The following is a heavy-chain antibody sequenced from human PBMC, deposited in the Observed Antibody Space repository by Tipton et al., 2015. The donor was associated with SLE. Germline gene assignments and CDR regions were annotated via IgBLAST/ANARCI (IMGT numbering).Heavy chain of an antibody. CDR2: VYHSGST. CDR1: GGSISSGDYY. V-gene: IGHV4-30-2*01. CDR3: ARDHPIMTTVTS. J-gene: IGHJ4*02. Sequence: TLSLTCTVSGGSISSGDYYWSWIRQPPGKGLEWIGYVYHSGSTNYNPSLKSRVTISVDRSKNQFSLKLSSVTAADTAVYYCARDHPIMTTVTSWGQGTLVTVSS. D-gene: IGHD4-17*01.